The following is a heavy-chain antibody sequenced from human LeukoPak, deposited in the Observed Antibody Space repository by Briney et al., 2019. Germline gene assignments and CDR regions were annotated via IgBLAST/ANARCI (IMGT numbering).Heavy chain of an antibody. J-gene: IGHJ4*02. CDR3: ARLSGYYFDY. CDR1: GGSISSGDYY. CDR2: IYYSGST. D-gene: IGHD1-26*01. Sequence: SETLSLTCTVSGGSISSGDYYWHWIRQPPGKGLEWIGYIYYSGSTYYNPSLKSRVTISVDTSKSQFSLKLSSVTAADTAVYYCARLSGYYFDYWVQGNLVTVSS. V-gene: IGHV4-30-4*08.